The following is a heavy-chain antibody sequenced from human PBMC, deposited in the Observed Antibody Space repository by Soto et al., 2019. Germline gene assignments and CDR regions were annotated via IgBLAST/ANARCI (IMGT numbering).Heavy chain of an antibody. CDR3: EIVGDTKEIDAFDI. CDR1: GFTFSSYW. V-gene: IGHV3-7*01. Sequence: GGSLRLSCAASGFTFSSYWMSWVRQAPGKGLEWVANIKQDGSEKYYVDSVKGRFTISRDNAKNSLYLQMNSLRAEDTAVYYCEIVGDTKEIDAFDIWGQGTMVTVSS. D-gene: IGHD1-26*01. J-gene: IGHJ3*02. CDR2: IKQDGSEK.